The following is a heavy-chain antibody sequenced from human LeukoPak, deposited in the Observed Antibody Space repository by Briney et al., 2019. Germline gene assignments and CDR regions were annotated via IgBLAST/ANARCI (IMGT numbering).Heavy chain of an antibody. CDR2: IYYSGTT. J-gene: IGHJ5*02. D-gene: IGHD4-17*01. Sequence: PSETLSLTCTVSGGSIISYYWSWIRQPPGKGREWIGYIYYSGTTNYNPSLKSRVTISVDTSKNQFSLKVNSVTAADTAVYYCVRSKSGTYGWFDPWGQGTLVTVSS. CDR3: VRSKSGTYGWFDP. CDR1: GGSIISYY. V-gene: IGHV4-59*01.